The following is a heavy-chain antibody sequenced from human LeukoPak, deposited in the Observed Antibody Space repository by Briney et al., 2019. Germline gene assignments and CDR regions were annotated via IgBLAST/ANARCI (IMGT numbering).Heavy chain of an antibody. D-gene: IGHD2-15*01. CDR1: GGSISSYY. CDR2: IYYSGST. CDR3: AREPDAAYGMDV. V-gene: IGHV4-59*12. J-gene: IGHJ6*02. Sequence: SETLSLTCTVSGGSISSYYWSWIRQPPGKGLEWIGYIYYSGSTNYNPSLKSRVTISVDTSKNQFSLKLSSVTAADTAVYYCAREPDAAYGMDVWGQGTTVTVSS.